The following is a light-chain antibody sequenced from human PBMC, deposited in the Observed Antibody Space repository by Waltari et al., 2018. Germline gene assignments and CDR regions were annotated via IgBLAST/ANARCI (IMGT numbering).Light chain of an antibody. V-gene: IGKV1-39*01. Sequence: DIQMTQSPSSLSASVGDRVTITCRANQSISSYLNWYQQKPGKAPKLLIYAASSLQSGVPSRFSGSGSGTDFTLTISSLQPEDFATYYCQQSYSTPPLTFGGGTKVEIK. CDR1: QSISSY. J-gene: IGKJ4*01. CDR2: AAS. CDR3: QQSYSTPPLT.